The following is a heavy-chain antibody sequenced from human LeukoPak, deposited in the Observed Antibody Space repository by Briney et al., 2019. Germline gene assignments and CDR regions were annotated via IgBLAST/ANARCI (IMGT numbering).Heavy chain of an antibody. CDR3: AKEVGYSSLDY. CDR2: VRYDGSDK. J-gene: IGHJ4*02. Sequence: GRSLRLSCAASGFTFDDYAMHWVRQAPGMGLEWVAFVRYDGSDKYYADSVKGRFTVSRDNSKNTLYLQVNSLRGEDTAVYYCAKEVGYSSLDYWGQGTLVTVSS. D-gene: IGHD6-19*01. V-gene: IGHV3-30*02. CDR1: GFTFDDYA.